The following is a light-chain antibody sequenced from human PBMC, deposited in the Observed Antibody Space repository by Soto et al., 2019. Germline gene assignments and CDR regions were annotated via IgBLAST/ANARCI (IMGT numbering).Light chain of an antibody. J-gene: IGLJ2*01. CDR1: SSNIGNNY. CDR2: DNN. V-gene: IGLV1-51*01. CDR3: GTWDSSLSVV. Sequence: QSVLTQPPSVSAAPGQKATISCSGSSSNIGNNYVSWYQQLPGTAPKLLIYDNNKRPSGIPDRFSGSKSGTSATLGITGLQTGDEADYYCGTWDSSLSVVFGGGTKVTVL.